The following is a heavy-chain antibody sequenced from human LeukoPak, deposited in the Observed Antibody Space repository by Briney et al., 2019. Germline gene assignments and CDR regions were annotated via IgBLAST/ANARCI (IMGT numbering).Heavy chain of an antibody. CDR1: GFTFGDYT. D-gene: IGHD6-13*01. Sequence: LAGGSLRLSCTASGFTFGDYTMSWVRQAPGKGLEWVGFIRSKAYGGTTEYAASVKGRFTISRDDSKSIAFLQMNSLKIEDTAAYYCTRDTTLVRPIDYWGQGTLVTVSS. V-gene: IGHV3-49*04. J-gene: IGHJ4*02. CDR2: IRSKAYGGTT. CDR3: TRDTTLVRPIDY.